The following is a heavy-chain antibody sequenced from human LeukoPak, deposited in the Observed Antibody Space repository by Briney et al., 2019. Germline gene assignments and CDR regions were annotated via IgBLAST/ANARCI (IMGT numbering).Heavy chain of an antibody. Sequence: GKSLRLSCATSGFTFSGYGMHWVRQAPGKGLEWVTVIWSDGSNKYYADSVKGRFTISRDNSKNTLYLQMNSLRAEDTAVYYCARVAAGIGFFQHWGQGTLVTVSS. J-gene: IGHJ1*01. D-gene: IGHD6-13*01. CDR3: ARVAAGIGFFQH. V-gene: IGHV3-33*01. CDR2: IWSDGSNK. CDR1: GFTFSGYG.